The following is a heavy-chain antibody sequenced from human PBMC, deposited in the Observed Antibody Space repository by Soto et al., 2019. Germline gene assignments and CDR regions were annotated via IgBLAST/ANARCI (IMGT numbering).Heavy chain of an antibody. D-gene: IGHD2-15*01. CDR1: RAFINSGGFY. Sequence: TLSLTCSVSRAFINSGGFYYSWIRQPPGKGLECLGYIFHSGSTLYNPSLRGRLTLSADTSRNQLSLYLTSVTAADTAVYYCVRGGIAGHWFDPWGQGILVTVSS. CDR3: VRGGIAGHWFDP. CDR2: IFHSGST. V-gene: IGHV4-31*03. J-gene: IGHJ5*02.